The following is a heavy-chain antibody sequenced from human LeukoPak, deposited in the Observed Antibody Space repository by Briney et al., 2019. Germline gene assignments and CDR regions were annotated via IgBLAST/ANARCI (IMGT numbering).Heavy chain of an antibody. D-gene: IGHD1-26*01. V-gene: IGHV3-30-3*01. CDR1: GFTFRDYA. CDR3: AELLRA. Sequence: GGSLRLSCTASGFTFRDYAMHWVRQAPGKGLEWLAVISNDGSRKYYADSVKGRFTISRDISKNTLYLQMNSLRAEDTAVYYCAELLRAWGHGTLVTVSS. J-gene: IGHJ5*01. CDR2: ISNDGSRK.